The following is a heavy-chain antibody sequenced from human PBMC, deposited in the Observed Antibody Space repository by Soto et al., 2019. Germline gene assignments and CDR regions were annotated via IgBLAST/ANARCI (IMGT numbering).Heavy chain of an antibody. Sequence: QVQLQESGPGLVKPSQTLSLTCTVSGGSISSGDYYWSWLRQPPGKGLEWIGYIYYSGSTYYNPSRKSRVTISVDTSKNQFSLKLSSVTAADTAVYYCARAQGSGFLVSWGQGTLVTVSS. J-gene: IGHJ4*02. D-gene: IGHD3-10*01. CDR1: GGSISSGDYY. CDR2: IYYSGST. CDR3: ARAQGSGFLVS. V-gene: IGHV4-30-4*01.